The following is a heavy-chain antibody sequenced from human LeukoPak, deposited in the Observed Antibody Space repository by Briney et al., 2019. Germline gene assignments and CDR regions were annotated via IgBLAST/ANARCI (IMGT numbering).Heavy chain of an antibody. Sequence: GASVKVSGKTSGYTFTSYGISWVRQAPGQGLEWMGWISAYNGNTNYAQKLQGRVTMTTDTSTSTAYMELRCLRSDDTAVYYCARGVAARPFDYWGQGTLVTVSS. CDR3: ARGVAARPFDY. V-gene: IGHV1-18*01. D-gene: IGHD6-6*01. CDR1: GYTFTSYG. J-gene: IGHJ4*02. CDR2: ISAYNGNT.